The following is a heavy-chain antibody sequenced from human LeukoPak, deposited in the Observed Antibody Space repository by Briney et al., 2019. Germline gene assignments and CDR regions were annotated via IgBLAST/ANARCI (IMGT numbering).Heavy chain of an antibody. D-gene: IGHD3-10*01. J-gene: IGHJ6*02. Sequence: SETLSLTCTVSGGSISSYYWSWIRQPPGKGLEWIGYIYYSGSTNYNPSHKSRVTISVDTSKNQFSLKLSSVTAADTAVYYCARLESYGSGSFYYYYGMDVWGQGTTVTVSS. CDR3: ARLESYGSGSFYYYYGMDV. CDR2: IYYSGST. CDR1: GGSISSYY. V-gene: IGHV4-59*08.